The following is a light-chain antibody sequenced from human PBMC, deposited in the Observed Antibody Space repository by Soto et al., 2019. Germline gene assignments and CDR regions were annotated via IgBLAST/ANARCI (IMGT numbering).Light chain of an antibody. J-gene: IGKJ4*01. V-gene: IGKV1-33*01. Sequence: DIQMTQSPSSLSASVGDRVTITCQASQDISNYLNWYQQKPGKAPKLLIYDPSNLETEVPSRFSGSGSGTDFTFTISSLQPEDIATYYCQQYDNPNLTVTFGGGTKVEIK. CDR1: QDISNY. CDR2: DPS. CDR3: QQYDNPNLTVT.